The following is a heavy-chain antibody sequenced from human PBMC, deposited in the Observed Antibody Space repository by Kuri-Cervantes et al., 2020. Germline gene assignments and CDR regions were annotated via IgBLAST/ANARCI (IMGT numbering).Heavy chain of an antibody. CDR2: IYYSGST. J-gene: IGHJ6*03. CDR1: GGSISSYY. Sequence: SETLSLTCTVSGGSISSYYWSWIRQPPGKGLEWIGYIYYSGSTNYNPSLKSRVTISVDTSKNQFSLKLNSVTAADTAVYYCARDSIGRGTSGHYYYYYMDVWGKGTTVTVSS. V-gene: IGHV4-59*01. CDR3: ARDSIGRGTSGHYYYYYMDV. D-gene: IGHD1-14*01.